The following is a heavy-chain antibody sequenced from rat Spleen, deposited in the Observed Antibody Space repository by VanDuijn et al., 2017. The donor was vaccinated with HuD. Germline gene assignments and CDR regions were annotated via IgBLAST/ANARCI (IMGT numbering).Heavy chain of an antibody. D-gene: IGHD4-3*01. CDR2: IWTGGST. J-gene: IGHJ2*01. Sequence: QVQLKESGPGLVQPSQTLSLTCTVSGFSLISNGVSWVRQPPGKGLEWMGVIWTGGSTTYNSLFKSRLSITRDTSKSQVFLKMNSLQTEDTATYYCARDGGELGYWGQGIMVTVSS. CDR1: GFSLISNG. CDR3: ARDGGELGY. V-gene: IGHV2-4*01.